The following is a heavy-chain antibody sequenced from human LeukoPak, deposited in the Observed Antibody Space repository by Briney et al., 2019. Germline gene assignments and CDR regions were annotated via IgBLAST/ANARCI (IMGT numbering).Heavy chain of an antibody. D-gene: IGHD2-2*01. J-gene: IGHJ4*02. CDR1: GGTFSSYA. Sequence: ASVKVSCKASGGTFSSYAISWVRQAPGQGLEWMGIINPSGGSTSYAQKFQGRVTMTRDTSTSTVYVELSSLRSEDTAVYYCARGIVVVPAAMWYWGQGTLVTVSS. CDR3: ARGIVVVPAAMWY. CDR2: INPSGGST. V-gene: IGHV1-46*01.